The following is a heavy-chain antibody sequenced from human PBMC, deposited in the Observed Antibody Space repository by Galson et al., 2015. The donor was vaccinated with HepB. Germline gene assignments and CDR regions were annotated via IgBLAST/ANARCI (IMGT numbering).Heavy chain of an antibody. Sequence: CAISGDSVSSNSAAWNWIRQSPSRGLEWLGRTYYRSKWYNDYAVSVKSRITINPDTSKNQFSLQLNSVTPEDTAVYYCARSHYYDSSGYYYYYGMDVWGQGTTVTVSS. CDR3: ARSHYYDSSGYYYYYGMDV. CDR1: GDSVSSNSAA. V-gene: IGHV6-1*01. CDR2: TYYRSKWYN. D-gene: IGHD3-22*01. J-gene: IGHJ6*02.